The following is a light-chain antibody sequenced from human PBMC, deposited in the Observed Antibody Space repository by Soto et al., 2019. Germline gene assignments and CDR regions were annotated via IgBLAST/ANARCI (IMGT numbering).Light chain of an antibody. CDR1: QTVNGNR. CDR3: QQYGRSPYT. Sequence: EIVLTQSPDTLSLSPGERATLSCRASQTVNGNRLAWYQQKAGQAPRLLIYGASSRPGGIPDKFSGSGSGTDFTFTINRLEPEDFAVYYCQQYGRSPYTFAQGTKLEI. J-gene: IGKJ2*01. CDR2: GAS. V-gene: IGKV3-20*01.